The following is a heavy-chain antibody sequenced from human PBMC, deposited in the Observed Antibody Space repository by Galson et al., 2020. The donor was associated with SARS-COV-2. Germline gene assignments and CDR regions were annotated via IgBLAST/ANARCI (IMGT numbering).Heavy chain of an antibody. D-gene: IGHD3-22*01. CDR3: AKEGSYYDSSGHYLNWYFDL. Sequence: TGGSLRLSCPASAFTFSIYAMSWVRQAPGKGLEWVSGISGTGFTTTYADSVRRRFTISRDNSKNTLYLQMNSLRAEDTAVYYCAKEGSYYDSSGHYLNWYFDLWGRGTLVTVSS. CDR2: ISGTGFTT. CDR1: AFTFSIYA. V-gene: IGHV3-23*01. J-gene: IGHJ2*01.